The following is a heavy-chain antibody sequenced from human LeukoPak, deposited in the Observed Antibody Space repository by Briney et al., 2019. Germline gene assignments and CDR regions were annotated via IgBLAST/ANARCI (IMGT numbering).Heavy chain of an antibody. V-gene: IGHV1-8*01. J-gene: IGHJ4*02. D-gene: IGHD3-10*01. CDR3: ARLDAYYYGSGSYYI. CDR1: GYTFTSYD. Sequence: EASVRVSCKASGYTFTSYDINWVRQATGQGLEWMGWMNPNSGNTGYARKFQGRVTMTRNTSISTAYMELSSLRSEDTAVYYCARLDAYYYGSGSYYIWGQGTLVTVSS. CDR2: MNPNSGNT.